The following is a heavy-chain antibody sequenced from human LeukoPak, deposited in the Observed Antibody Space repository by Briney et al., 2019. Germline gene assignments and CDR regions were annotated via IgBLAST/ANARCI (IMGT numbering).Heavy chain of an antibody. CDR1: GYTFTGYY. CDR2: INPNSGGT. D-gene: IGHD5-24*01. J-gene: IGHJ4*02. V-gene: IGHV1-2*02. CDR3: ARDDSVEMATTPFDC. Sequence: ASVKVSCKASGYTFTGYYMHWVRQAPGQGLEWMGWINPNSGGTNYAQKFQGRVTMTRDTSISTAYMELSRLRSDDTAVYYCARDDSVEMATTPFDCWGQGTLVTVSS.